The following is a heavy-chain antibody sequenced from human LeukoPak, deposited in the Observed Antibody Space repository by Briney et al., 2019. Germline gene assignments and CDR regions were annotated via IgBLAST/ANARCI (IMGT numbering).Heavy chain of an antibody. D-gene: IGHD4-23*01. CDR2: ISWNSGSI. V-gene: IGHV3-9*01. J-gene: IGHJ4*02. CDR3: AKGKNGGGYFDY. CDR1: GFTFDDYA. Sequence: GRSLRLSCAASGFTFDDYAMHWVRQAPGKGLEWVSGISWNSGSIGYADSVKGRFTISRDNAKNSLYLQMISLRAEDTAVYYCAKGKNGGGYFDYWGQGTQVTVSS.